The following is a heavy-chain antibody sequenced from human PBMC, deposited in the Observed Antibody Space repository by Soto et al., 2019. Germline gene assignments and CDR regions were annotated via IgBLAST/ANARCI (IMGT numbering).Heavy chain of an antibody. CDR2: ISYDGSNK. J-gene: IGHJ4*02. CDR3: AKASDYFDY. Sequence: GGSLRLSCAASGFTFSIYGMHWVRQAPGKGLEWVAVISYDGSNKYYADSVKGRFTISRDNSKNTLYLQMNSLRAEDTAVYYCAKASDYFDYWGQGTLVTVSS. CDR1: GFTFSIYG. V-gene: IGHV3-30*18.